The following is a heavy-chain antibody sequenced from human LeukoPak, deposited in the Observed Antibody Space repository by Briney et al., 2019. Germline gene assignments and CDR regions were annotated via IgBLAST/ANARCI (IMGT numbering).Heavy chain of an antibody. J-gene: IGHJ4*02. CDR3: AKSTRTMAGGDY. V-gene: IGHV3-43*02. CDR1: GFTFDDYA. CDR2: ISGDGGST. D-gene: IGHD6-19*01. Sequence: PGGSLRLSCAASGFTFDDYATHWVRQAPGKGLEWVSLISGDGGSTYYADSVKGRFTISRDNSKNSLYLQMNSLRTEDTALYYCAKSTRTMAGGDYWGQGTLVTVSS.